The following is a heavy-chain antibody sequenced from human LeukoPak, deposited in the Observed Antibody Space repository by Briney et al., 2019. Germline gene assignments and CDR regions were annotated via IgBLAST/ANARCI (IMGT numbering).Heavy chain of an antibody. CDR3: ARVSIAAAGALLFFDY. Sequence: PGGSLRLSCAASGFTFSSYWMSWVRQAPGKGLEWVANIKQDGSEKYYVDSVKGRFTISRDNAKKSLYLQMNSLRAEDTAVYYCARVSIAAAGALLFFDYWGQGTLVTVSS. V-gene: IGHV3-7*05. CDR1: GFTFSSYW. J-gene: IGHJ4*02. D-gene: IGHD6-13*01. CDR2: IKQDGSEK.